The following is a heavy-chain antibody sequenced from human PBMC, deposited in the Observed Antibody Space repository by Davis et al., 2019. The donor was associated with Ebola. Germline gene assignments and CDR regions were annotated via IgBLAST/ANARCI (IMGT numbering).Heavy chain of an antibody. D-gene: IGHD2-2*01. Sequence: SETLSLTCAVYGGSFSGYFWSWIRQSPEKGLEWIGEINHSGSTNYNPSLKSRVTISVDTSKNQFSLKLTSVTAADTSVYYCARSHYLVPAAMRVWFDPWGQGTLVTVSS. CDR2: INHSGST. CDR3: ARSHYLVPAAMRVWFDP. J-gene: IGHJ5*02. CDR1: GGSFSGYF. V-gene: IGHV4-34*01.